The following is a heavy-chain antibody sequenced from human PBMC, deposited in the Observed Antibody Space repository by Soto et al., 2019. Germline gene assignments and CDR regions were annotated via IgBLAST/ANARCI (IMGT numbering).Heavy chain of an antibody. V-gene: IGHV3-7*01. Sequence: LRLSCAASGFTFSSYWMSWVRQAPGKGLEWVANIKQDGSEKYYVDSVKGRFTISRDNAKNSLYLQMNSLRAEDTAVYYCARLDYGDYYNWFDPWGQGTLVTVSS. CDR2: IKQDGSEK. CDR1: GFTFSSYW. CDR3: ARLDYGDYYNWFDP. J-gene: IGHJ5*02. D-gene: IGHD4-17*01.